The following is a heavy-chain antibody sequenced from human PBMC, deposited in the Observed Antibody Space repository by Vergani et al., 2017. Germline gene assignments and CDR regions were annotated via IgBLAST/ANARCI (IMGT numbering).Heavy chain of an antibody. Sequence: QVQLHQWGAGLLKPSETLSLTCAVYGRSFSGYYWSWIRQPPGTGLEWNGEINHSRSTNYNPPLKSRVTISVDTSKNQFSLKLSSVTAADTAVYYCARRSARIVTYYMDVWGKGTTVTVSS. CDR3: ARRSARIVTYYMDV. D-gene: IGHD2/OR15-2a*01. J-gene: IGHJ6*03. CDR2: INHSRST. V-gene: IGHV4-34*01. CDR1: GRSFSGYY.